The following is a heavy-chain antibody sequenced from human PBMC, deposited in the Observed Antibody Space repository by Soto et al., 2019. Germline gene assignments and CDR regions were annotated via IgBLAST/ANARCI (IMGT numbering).Heavy chain of an antibody. Sequence: ASVKVSCKASGYTFTGYYMHWVRQAPGQGLEWMGWINPNSGGTNYAQKFQGWVTMTRDTSISTAYMELSRLRSDDTAVYYCARDDGGATSYYYYGMDVWGHGTTVTVSS. D-gene: IGHD1-26*01. CDR1: GYTFTGYY. V-gene: IGHV1-2*04. CDR3: ARDDGGATSYYYYGMDV. CDR2: INPNSGGT. J-gene: IGHJ6*02.